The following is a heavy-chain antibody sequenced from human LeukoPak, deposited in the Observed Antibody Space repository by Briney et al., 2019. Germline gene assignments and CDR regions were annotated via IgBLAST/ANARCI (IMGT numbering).Heavy chain of an antibody. J-gene: IGHJ6*02. Sequence: GGSLGLSCAASGFIFSTYWMNWVRQAPGKGLEWVAGISGDGSDRDYVDSVRGRFTISRDNAKHSLYLQMNSLTAEDTAVYYCARDLFPYYDILTGYVYYYGMDVWGQGTTVTVSS. CDR3: ARDLFPYYDILTGYVYYYGMDV. CDR2: ISGDGSDR. V-gene: IGHV3-7*05. CDR1: GFIFSTYW. D-gene: IGHD3-9*01.